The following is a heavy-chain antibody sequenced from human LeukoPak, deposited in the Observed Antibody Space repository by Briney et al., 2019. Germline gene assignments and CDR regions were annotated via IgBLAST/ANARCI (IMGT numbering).Heavy chain of an antibody. CDR3: ARGNRNYDFWSGYQP. V-gene: IGHV4-34*01. Sequence: PSGTLSLTCAVYGGSFSGYYWSWIRQPPGKGLEWIGEINHSGSTNYNPSLKSRVTISVDTSKNQFSLKLSSVTAADTAVYYCARGNRNYDFWSGYQPWGQGTLVTVSS. CDR1: GGSFSGYY. J-gene: IGHJ5*02. D-gene: IGHD3-3*01. CDR2: INHSGST.